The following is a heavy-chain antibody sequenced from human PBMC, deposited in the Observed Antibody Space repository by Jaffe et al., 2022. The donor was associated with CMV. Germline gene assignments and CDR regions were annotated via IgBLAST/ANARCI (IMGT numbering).Heavy chain of an antibody. CDR3: ARGFQKELAQSFDY. J-gene: IGHJ4*02. CDR1: SGSISNYY. CDR2: IYTSGST. Sequence: QVQLQESGPGLVKPSETLSLTCTVSSGSISNYYWSWIRQPAGKGLEWIGRIYTSGSTNYNPSLKSRVTMSVDTSKNQFFLKLSSVTAADTAVYYCARGFQKELAQSFDYWGLGTLVTVSS. D-gene: IGHD1-26*01. V-gene: IGHV4-4*07.